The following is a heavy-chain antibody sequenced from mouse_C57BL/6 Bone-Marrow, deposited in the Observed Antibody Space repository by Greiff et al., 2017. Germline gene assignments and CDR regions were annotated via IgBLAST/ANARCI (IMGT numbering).Heavy chain of an antibody. Sequence: QVQLQQSGAELVRPGASVTLSCKASGYTFTDYEMHWVKQTPVQGLEWIGAIDPETGGTAYNQKFKGKAILTADKSSSTTYMELRSLTSEDSAVYSFTNGLLPYDIDYWGQGTTPTVSS. V-gene: IGHV1-15*01. J-gene: IGHJ2*01. D-gene: IGHD2-3*01. CDR1: GYTFTDYE. CDR3: TNGLLPYDIDY. CDR2: IDPETGGT.